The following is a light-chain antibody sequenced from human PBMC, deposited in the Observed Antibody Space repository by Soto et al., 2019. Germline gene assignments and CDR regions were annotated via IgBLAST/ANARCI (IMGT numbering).Light chain of an antibody. Sequence: DIQMTQSPSTLSASEGDRVTITCRASQSISTSLAWYQQKPGQAPTLLIYDASSLEGGVPSRFSGSGSGTDFVLSISSLEPDDFATYHCQQYKTYPLTFGGGTQVEIK. J-gene: IGKJ4*01. CDR2: DAS. V-gene: IGKV1-5*01. CDR3: QQYKTYPLT. CDR1: QSISTS.